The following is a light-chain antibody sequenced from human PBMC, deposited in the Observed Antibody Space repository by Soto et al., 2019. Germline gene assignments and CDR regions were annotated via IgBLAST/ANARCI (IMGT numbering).Light chain of an antibody. CDR3: QKYSSVPV. CDR2: AAS. Sequence: DSRIKQSPTSVSASVGDRDTITCWASQGIRNFVAWYQQKPGKAPKLLIYAASTLQSGVPSRFSGSGSGTDFTLTINSLQPEDVATYSCQKYSSVPVFGPGTKVEIK. J-gene: IGKJ3*01. CDR1: QGIRNF. V-gene: IGKV1-27*01.